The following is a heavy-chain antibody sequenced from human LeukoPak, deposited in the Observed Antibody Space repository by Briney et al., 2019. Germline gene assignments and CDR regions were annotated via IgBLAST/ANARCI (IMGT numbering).Heavy chain of an antibody. Sequence: GGSLRLSCAASGFTFSSYAMTWVRQAPGKGLGWVSGISGSGGSTYYADSVKGRFTISRDNSKNTLYLQMNSLRAEDTAVYFCAKAKDVSITAAGTADYWGQGTLVTVSS. CDR2: ISGSGGST. CDR1: GFTFSSYA. CDR3: AKAKDVSITAAGTADY. V-gene: IGHV3-23*01. D-gene: IGHD6-13*01. J-gene: IGHJ4*02.